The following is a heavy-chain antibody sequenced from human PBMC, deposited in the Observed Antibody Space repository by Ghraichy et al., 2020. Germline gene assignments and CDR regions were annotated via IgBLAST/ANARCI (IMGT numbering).Heavy chain of an antibody. CDR3: ANMDGGYYSHYGMDV. CDR1: GFTFSSYW. D-gene: IGHD4-17*01. J-gene: IGHJ6*02. CDR2: IDSDGSST. V-gene: IGHV3-74*01. Sequence: LSLTCAASGFTFSSYWMHWVRQAPGKGLVWVSRIDSDGSSTDYADSVRGRFTVSRDNAKNTLYLQMNSLRAEDTAVYHCANMDGGYYSHYGMDVWGQGTTVTVSS.